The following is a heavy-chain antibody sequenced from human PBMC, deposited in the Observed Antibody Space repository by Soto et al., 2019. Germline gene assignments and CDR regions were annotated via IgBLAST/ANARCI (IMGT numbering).Heavy chain of an antibody. V-gene: IGHV3-11*06. J-gene: IGHJ4*02. Sequence: QVQLVESGGGLVTPGGSLSLSCSASGFSFSDYYMSWVRQAPGKGLEWVSYISTSSSYTNYADSVNGRFTISRDNAKNSLYLQMNSLRAEHTAVYYCARYGWTAALFFDYWGQGTLVTVSS. CDR1: GFSFSDYY. CDR2: ISTSSSYT. CDR3: ARYGWTAALFFDY. D-gene: IGHD3-10*01.